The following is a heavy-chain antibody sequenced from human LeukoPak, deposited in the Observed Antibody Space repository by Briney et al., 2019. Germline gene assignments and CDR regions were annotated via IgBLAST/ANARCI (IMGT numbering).Heavy chain of an antibody. CDR2: IYHSGST. D-gene: IGHD3-9*01. CDR1: GGSISSSNW. Sequence: SGTLSLTCAVPGGSISSSNWWSWVRQPPGKGLEWIGEIYHSGSTNYNPSLKSRVTISVDKSKNQFSLKLSSVTAADTAVYYCASRNYDILTGYWVYFDYWGQGTLVTVSS. V-gene: IGHV4-4*02. J-gene: IGHJ4*02. CDR3: ASRNYDILTGYWVYFDY.